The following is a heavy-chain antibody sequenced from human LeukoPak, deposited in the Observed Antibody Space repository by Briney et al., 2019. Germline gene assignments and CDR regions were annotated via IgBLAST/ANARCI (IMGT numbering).Heavy chain of an antibody. V-gene: IGHV4-59*01. J-gene: IGHJ4*02. CDR3: ASAGYSSSWHDGGEFDY. D-gene: IGHD6-13*01. CDR1: GGSISSYY. CDR2: IYYSGST. Sequence: SETLSLTCTVSGGSISSYYWSWIRQPPGKGLEWIGYIYYSGSTNYNPSLKSRVTISVDTSKNQFSLKLSSVTAADTAVCYCASAGYSSSWHDGGEFDYWGQGTLVTVSS.